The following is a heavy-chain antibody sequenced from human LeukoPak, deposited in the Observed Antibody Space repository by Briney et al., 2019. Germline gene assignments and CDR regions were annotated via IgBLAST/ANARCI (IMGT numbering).Heavy chain of an antibody. J-gene: IGHJ6*02. CDR3: ARHAYGSGSYYSRYYYYYGMDV. V-gene: IGHV4-34*01. Sequence: SETLSLTCAVYGGSFSGYYWSWIRQPPGKGLEWIGEINHGGSTNYNPSLKSRVTISVDTSKNQFSLKLSSVTAADTAVYYCARHAYGSGSYYSRYYYYYGMDVWGQGTTVTVSS. CDR2: INHGGST. CDR1: GGSFSGYY. D-gene: IGHD3-10*01.